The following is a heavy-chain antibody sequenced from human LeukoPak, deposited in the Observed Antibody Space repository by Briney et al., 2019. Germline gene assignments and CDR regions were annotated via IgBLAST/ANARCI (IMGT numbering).Heavy chain of an antibody. Sequence: PSETLSLTCTVSGGSISSGDYYWSWIRQPPGKGLEWIGYIYYSGSTYYNPSLKSRVTISVDTSKNQFSLKLSSVTAADTAVYYCARGTPYYDFWSGYSPYYCYYYMDVWGRGTTVTVSS. CDR2: IYYSGST. V-gene: IGHV4-30-4*08. J-gene: IGHJ6*03. CDR3: ARGTPYYDFWSGYSPYYCYYYMDV. D-gene: IGHD3-3*01. CDR1: GGSISSGDYY.